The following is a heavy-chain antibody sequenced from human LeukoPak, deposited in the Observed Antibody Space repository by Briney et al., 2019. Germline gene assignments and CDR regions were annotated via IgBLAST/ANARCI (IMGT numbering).Heavy chain of an antibody. Sequence: SQTLSLTCAISGDSVSSNSAAWNWIRQSPSRGLEWLGRTYYRSKWYNDYAVSVKSRITINPDTSKNQFSLQLNSVTPEDTAVYYCARDSPIAAAGNDAFDIWGQGTMVTVSS. V-gene: IGHV6-1*01. CDR1: GDSVSSNSAA. CDR2: TYYRSKWYN. D-gene: IGHD6-13*01. CDR3: ARDSPIAAAGNDAFDI. J-gene: IGHJ3*02.